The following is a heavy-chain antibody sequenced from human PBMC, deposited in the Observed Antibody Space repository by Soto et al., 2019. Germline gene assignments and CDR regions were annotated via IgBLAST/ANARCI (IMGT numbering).Heavy chain of an antibody. CDR1: GFTFSSYT. CDR3: ASHYDMWSGYLSPVDY. V-gene: IGHV3-11*01. D-gene: IGHD3-3*01. Sequence: GGSLRLSCVGSGFTFSSYTMSWIRQAPGKGLEWISYIDTSSTKIYYADSVKGRFTISRDNAKNSLYLEMNSLRDEDTAVYYCASHYDMWSGYLSPVDYWGQGTLVTVSS. J-gene: IGHJ4*02. CDR2: IDTSSTKI.